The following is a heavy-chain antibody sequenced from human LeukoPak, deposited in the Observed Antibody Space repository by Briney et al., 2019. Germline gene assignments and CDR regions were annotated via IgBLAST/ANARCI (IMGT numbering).Heavy chain of an antibody. CDR1: GFTVSSNY. J-gene: IGHJ3*02. D-gene: IGHD5-18*01. CDR3: ARRELLGYSYGLRTFNI. CDR2: IYSGGIYNDGTT. Sequence: GGSLRLSCAASGFTVSSNYMSWVRHAPGKGLEWVSVIYSGGIYNDGTTNYGDSVKGRFTISRDNSKNTLYLQMNSLRAEDTAVYYCARRELLGYSYGLRTFNIWGQGTTVTVSS. V-gene: IGHV3-66*04.